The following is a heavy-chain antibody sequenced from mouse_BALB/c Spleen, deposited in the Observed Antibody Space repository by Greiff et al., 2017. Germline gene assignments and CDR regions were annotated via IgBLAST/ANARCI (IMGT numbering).Heavy chain of an antibody. J-gene: IGHJ1*01. CDR2: ISDGGSYT. V-gene: IGHV5-4*02. D-gene: IGHD1-1*01. CDR1: GFTFSDYY. CDR3: ARDTVVALYWYFDV. Sequence: EVKLVESGGGLVKPGGSLKLSCAASGFTFSDYYMYWVRQTPEKRLEWVATISDGGSYTYYPDSVKGRFTISRDNAKNNLYLQMSSLKSEDTAMYYCARDTVVALYWYFDVWGAGTTVTVSS.